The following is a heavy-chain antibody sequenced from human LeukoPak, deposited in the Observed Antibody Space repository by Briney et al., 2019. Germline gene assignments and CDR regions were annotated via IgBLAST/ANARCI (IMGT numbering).Heavy chain of an antibody. D-gene: IGHD6-13*01. V-gene: IGHV3-7*05. CDR3: AREIGSAARSR. J-gene: IGHJ4*02. CDR2: IKEDGSEK. Sequence: GGSLRLSCAASGFTFTSYWMSWVRQAPGKGLEWVANIKEDGSEKYYVDSVKGRFTISRDNAKNSMYLQMNSLRAEDTAVYYCAREIGSAARSRWGQGTLVTVSS. CDR1: GFTFTSYW.